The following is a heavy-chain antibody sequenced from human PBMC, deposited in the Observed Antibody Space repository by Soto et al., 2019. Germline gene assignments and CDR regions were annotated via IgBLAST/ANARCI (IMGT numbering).Heavy chain of an antibody. CDR2: IYHSGST. V-gene: IGHV4-4*02. CDR1: GGSISSSNW. D-gene: IGHD6-19*01. J-gene: IGHJ6*02. Sequence: SETLSLTCAVSGGSISSSNWWSWVRQPPGKGLEWIGEIYHSGSTNYNPSLKSRVTISVDKSKNQFSLKLSSVTAADTAVYYCARVGAVAGTGYYYYYYGMDVWGQGTTVTVSS. CDR3: ARVGAVAGTGYYYYYYGMDV.